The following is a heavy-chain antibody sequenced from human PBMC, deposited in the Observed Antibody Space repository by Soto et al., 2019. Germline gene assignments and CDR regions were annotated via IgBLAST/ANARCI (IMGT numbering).Heavy chain of an antibody. CDR3: ARQQRYGNWFGP. Sequence: QLQLQESGPGLVKPSETLSLTCTVSGGSISSSSYYWGWIRQPPGKGREWIGSIFYSENTYYNPSIKSRVTISVDTSSKQFSHMLSSVTASDTVFYYCARQQRYGNWFGPWGQGTLVTVSS. V-gene: IGHV4-39*01. J-gene: IGHJ5*02. D-gene: IGHD6-25*01. CDR1: GGSISSSSYY. CDR2: IFYSENT.